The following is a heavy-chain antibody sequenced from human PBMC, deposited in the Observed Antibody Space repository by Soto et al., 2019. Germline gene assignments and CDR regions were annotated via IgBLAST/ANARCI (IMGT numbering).Heavy chain of an antibody. D-gene: IGHD5-18*01. V-gene: IGHV4-34*01. CDR2: INHSGST. CDR3: AREAGDTAMEYFDY. CDR1: GGSFSGYY. Sequence: ASETLSLTCAVYGGSFSGYYWSWIRQPPGKGLEWIGEINHSGSTNYNPSLKSRVTISVDTSKNQFSLKLSSVTAADTAVYYCAREAGDTAMEYFDYWGQGTLVTVSS. J-gene: IGHJ4*02.